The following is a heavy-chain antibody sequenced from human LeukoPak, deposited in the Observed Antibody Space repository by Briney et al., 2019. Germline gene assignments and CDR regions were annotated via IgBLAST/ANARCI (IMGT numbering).Heavy chain of an antibody. CDR2: ISSSSSTI. CDR3: ARDTGYDY. Sequence: GGSLRLSCAASGLPFSSYSMNWVRQAPGKGLEWVSYISSSSSTIYYADFVKGRFSISRDNAKNSLYLQMNSLRAEDTAVYYCARDTGYDYWGQGTLVTVSS. V-gene: IGHV3-48*01. CDR1: GLPFSSYS. D-gene: IGHD1-14*01. J-gene: IGHJ4*02.